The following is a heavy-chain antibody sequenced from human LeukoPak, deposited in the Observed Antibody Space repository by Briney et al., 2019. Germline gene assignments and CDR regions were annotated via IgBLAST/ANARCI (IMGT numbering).Heavy chain of an antibody. CDR1: GGSFSDYY. J-gene: IGHJ4*02. Sequence: SETLSLTCAVYGGSFSDYYWSWIRQPPGKGLEWIGEINHSGSTNYNPSLKSRVTISVDTSKNQFSLKLSSVTAADTAVYYCARDRGYSTFDYWGQGTLVTVSS. CDR3: ARDRGYSTFDY. CDR2: INHSGST. V-gene: IGHV4-34*01. D-gene: IGHD4-23*01.